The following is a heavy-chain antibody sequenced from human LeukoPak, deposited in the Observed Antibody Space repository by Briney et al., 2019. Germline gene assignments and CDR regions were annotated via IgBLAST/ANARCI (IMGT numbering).Heavy chain of an antibody. CDR2: ISIPTFT. J-gene: IGHJ1*01. Sequence: GGSLRLSCAASGFTFRDYSMAWVRQVPGGGLEWVSAISIPTFTLYADPVKGRFIISRDNSKNTLYLQMDNLRAEDTAVYFCVKGRDGGVDGADDFDLWGQGTLVTVSS. D-gene: IGHD3/OR15-3a*01. V-gene: IGHV3-23*05. CDR3: VKGRDGGVDGADDFDL. CDR1: GFTFRDYS.